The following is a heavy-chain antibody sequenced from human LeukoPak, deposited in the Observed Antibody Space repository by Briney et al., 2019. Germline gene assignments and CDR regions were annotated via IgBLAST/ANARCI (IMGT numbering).Heavy chain of an antibody. CDR3: ARDLSSPA. Sequence: SSETLSLTCTVSGGSISSYYWSWIRQPPGKGLEWIGYIYYSGSTNYNPSLRSRVTISIDTSKNQFSLRLTSVTAADTAVYYCARDLSSPAWGQGTLVTVSS. J-gene: IGHJ5*02. V-gene: IGHV4-59*01. CDR1: GGSISSYY. CDR2: IYYSGST.